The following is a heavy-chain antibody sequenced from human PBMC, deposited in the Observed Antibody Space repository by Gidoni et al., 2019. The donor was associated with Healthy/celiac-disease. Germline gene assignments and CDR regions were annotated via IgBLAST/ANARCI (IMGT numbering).Heavy chain of an antibody. Sequence: EVQLVESGGVVVQPGGSLRLSCAASGFTFDDYTMHWVRQAPGKGLEWVSLISWDGGSTYYADSVKGRFTISRDNSKNSLYLQMNSLRTEDTALYYCARSPYTMVRGVIIYYFDYWGQGTLVTVSS. D-gene: IGHD3-10*01. J-gene: IGHJ4*02. CDR2: ISWDGGST. V-gene: IGHV3-43*01. CDR1: GFTFDDYT. CDR3: ARSPYTMVRGVIIYYFDY.